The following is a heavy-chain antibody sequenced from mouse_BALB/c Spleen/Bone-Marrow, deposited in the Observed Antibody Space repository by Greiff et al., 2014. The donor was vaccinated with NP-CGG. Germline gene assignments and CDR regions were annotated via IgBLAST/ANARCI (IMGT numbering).Heavy chain of an antibody. CDR2: IWADGST. J-gene: IGHJ4*01. Sequence: VQVVESGPGLVAPSQSLSITCTVSGFSLTNYGVHWVRQPPGKGLEWLRVIWADGSTNYNSALVSRLSISKDNSKSQVFFKMNSLQTDDTAMYYCARITTATGAMDYWGQGTSVTVSS. CDR1: GFSLTNYG. V-gene: IGHV2-9*02. CDR3: ARITTATGAMDY. D-gene: IGHD1-2*01.